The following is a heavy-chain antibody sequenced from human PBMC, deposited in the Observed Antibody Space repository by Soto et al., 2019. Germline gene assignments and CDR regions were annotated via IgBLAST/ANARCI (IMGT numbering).Heavy chain of an antibody. CDR2: INHSGST. D-gene: IGHD6-13*01. J-gene: IGHJ4*02. Sequence: ASETLSLTCAVYGGSFSGYYWSWIRQPPGKGLEWIGEINHSGSTNYNPSLKSRVTISVDTSKNQFSLKLSSVTAADTAVYYCARTSSPNDYWGQGTLVTVSS. CDR3: ARTSSPNDY. CDR1: GGSFSGYY. V-gene: IGHV4-34*01.